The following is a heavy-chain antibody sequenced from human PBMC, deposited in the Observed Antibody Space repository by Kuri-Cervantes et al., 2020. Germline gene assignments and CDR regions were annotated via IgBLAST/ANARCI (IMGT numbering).Heavy chain of an antibody. CDR1: GGSISSYY. CDR2: IYYSGST. Sequence: SETLSLTCTVSGGSISSYYWSWIQQPPGKGLEWIGYIYYSGSTNYNPSLESRVTISVDTSKNQFSLKLSSVTAADTAVYYCAREMITFGGAGGAFDIWGQGTMVTVSS. V-gene: IGHV4-59*13. D-gene: IGHD3-16*01. J-gene: IGHJ3*02. CDR3: AREMITFGGAGGAFDI.